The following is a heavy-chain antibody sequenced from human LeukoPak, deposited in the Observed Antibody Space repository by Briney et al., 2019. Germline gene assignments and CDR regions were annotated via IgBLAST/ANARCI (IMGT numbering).Heavy chain of an antibody. CDR3: ATASPDLEWSWVYYFDY. V-gene: IGHV4-4*02. CDR1: GGSISSSNW. Sequence: PSETLSLTCAVSGGSISSSNWWSWVRQPPGKGLEWIGEIYHSGSTNYNPSLKSRVTISVDKSKNQFSLKLSSVTAADTAVCYCATASPDLEWSWVYYFDYWGQGTLVTVSS. J-gene: IGHJ4*02. CDR2: IYHSGST. D-gene: IGHD3-3*01.